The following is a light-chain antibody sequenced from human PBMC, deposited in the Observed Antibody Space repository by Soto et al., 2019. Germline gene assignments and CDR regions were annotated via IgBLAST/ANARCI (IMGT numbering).Light chain of an antibody. CDR3: QQYYSTPHT. V-gene: IGKV4-1*01. CDR1: QSVLYSSNNKNY. CDR2: WAS. J-gene: IGKJ2*01. Sequence: DIVMTQSPYSLAVSRGERATINCKSSQSVLYSSNNKNYLAWYQQKPGQPPKLLIYWASTRESGVPDRFSGSGSGTDFTLTISSLQAEDVAVYYCQQYYSTPHTFGQGTKLEIK.